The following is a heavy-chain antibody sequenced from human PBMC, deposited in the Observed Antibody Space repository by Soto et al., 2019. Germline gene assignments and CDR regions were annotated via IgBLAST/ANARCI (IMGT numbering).Heavy chain of an antibody. V-gene: IGHV4-59*08. Sequence: TSETLPLTCTVSGGSIISYYWSWIRQPPGKGLEWIGYIYYSGSTNYNPSLKSRVTISVDTSKNQFSLKLSSVTAADTAVYYCARRYGPGFDYWGQGTLVTVSS. CDR2: IYYSGST. CDR3: ARRYGPGFDY. CDR1: GGSIISYY. D-gene: IGHD4-17*01. J-gene: IGHJ4*02.